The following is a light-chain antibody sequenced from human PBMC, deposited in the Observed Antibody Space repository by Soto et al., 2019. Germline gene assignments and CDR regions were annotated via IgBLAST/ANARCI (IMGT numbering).Light chain of an antibody. Sequence: QSVLTQPPSVSGALGQRVTISCTGSSSNIEASYDVHWYQQLPGTAPKLLIHSNNIRPSGVPDRFSGSKSRASASLAITGLQAEDEADYYCQSYDSSLRGHVFGTGTKLTVL. CDR1: SSNIEASYD. V-gene: IGLV1-40*01. J-gene: IGLJ1*01. CDR2: SNN. CDR3: QSYDSSLRGHV.